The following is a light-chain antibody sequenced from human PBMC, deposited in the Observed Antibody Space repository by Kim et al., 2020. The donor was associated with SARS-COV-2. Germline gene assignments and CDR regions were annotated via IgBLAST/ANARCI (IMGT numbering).Light chain of an antibody. CDR1: KLGDKF. Sequence: VSPGQTASITCSGDKLGDKFASWYQQKPGQSPVLVIYQDKQRPSGIPERFSGSNSGNTATLTISGTQAMDEADYYCQAWDSSTAVFGGGTKLTVL. CDR2: QDK. CDR3: QAWDSSTAV. J-gene: IGLJ3*02. V-gene: IGLV3-1*01.